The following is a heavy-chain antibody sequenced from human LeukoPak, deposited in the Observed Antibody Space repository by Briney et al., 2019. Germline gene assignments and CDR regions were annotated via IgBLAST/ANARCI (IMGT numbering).Heavy chain of an antibody. J-gene: IGHJ6*03. CDR3: ARGSRGYSYEPENYYYMDV. V-gene: IGHV4-61*02. CDR2: IYTSGST. Sequence: SETLSLTCTVSGGSIGSGSYYWSWIRQPAGKGLEWIGRIYTSGSTNYNPSLKSRVTISVDTSKNQFSLKLNSVTAADTAVYYCARGSRGYSYEPENYYYMDVWGKGTTVTVSS. CDR1: GGSIGSGSYY. D-gene: IGHD5-18*01.